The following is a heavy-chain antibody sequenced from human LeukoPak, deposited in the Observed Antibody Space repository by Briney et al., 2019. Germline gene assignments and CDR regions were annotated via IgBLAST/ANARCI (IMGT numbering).Heavy chain of an antibody. CDR1: GYTFTSYG. V-gene: IGHV1-18*01. J-gene: IGHJ5*02. Sequence: ASVKVSCKASGYTFTSYGISWVRQAPGQGLEWMGWISAYNGNTNYAQKLQGRVTMTTDTSTSTAYMELRSLRSDDTAVYYCAREEDIAAAGWFDPWGQGTLVTVSS. D-gene: IGHD6-13*01. CDR3: AREEDIAAAGWFDP. CDR2: ISAYNGNT.